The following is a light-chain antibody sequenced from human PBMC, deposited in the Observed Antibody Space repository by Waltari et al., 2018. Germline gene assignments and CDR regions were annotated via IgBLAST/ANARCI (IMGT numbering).Light chain of an antibody. CDR3: QQSYMTPLT. V-gene: IGKV1-39*01. CDR2: ATS. Sequence: DIQMTQSPSSLSASVGDRVTITCRASQSISSYLNWYQQKPGKAPKLLIYATSSLQSGVPSRFGGSGSGTEFTLTISSLQPEDFATYYCQQSYMTPLTFGGGTKVEIK. CDR1: QSISSY. J-gene: IGKJ4*01.